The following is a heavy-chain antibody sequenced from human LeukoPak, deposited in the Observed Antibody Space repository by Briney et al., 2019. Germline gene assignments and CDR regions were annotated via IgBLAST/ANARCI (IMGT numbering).Heavy chain of an antibody. CDR3: ARGPYFPYYYDSSGYYVGASRSYFDY. CDR1: GGSFSGYY. V-gene: IGHV4-34*01. J-gene: IGHJ4*02. CDR2: INHSGST. Sequence: SETLSLTCAVYGGSFSGYYWSWIRQPPGKGLEWIGEINHSGSTNYNPSLKSRVTISVDTSKNQFSLELSSVTAADTAVYYCARGPYFPYYYDSSGYYVGASRSYFDYWGQGTLVTVSS. D-gene: IGHD3-22*01.